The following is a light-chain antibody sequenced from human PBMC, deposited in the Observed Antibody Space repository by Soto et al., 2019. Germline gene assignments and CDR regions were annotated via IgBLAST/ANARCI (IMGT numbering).Light chain of an antibody. CDR1: QSVSNNY. CDR2: GAS. V-gene: IGKV3-20*01. CDR3: QQYGSSPGT. Sequence: EIVLTQSPGTLSLAPGERATLSCRASQSVSNNYLAGYQQKPGQAPRLLIFGASIRAAGLPDRFSGSGSGTDFTLTISRLEPEDFAVYYCQQYGSSPGTFGQGTKVDIK. J-gene: IGKJ1*01.